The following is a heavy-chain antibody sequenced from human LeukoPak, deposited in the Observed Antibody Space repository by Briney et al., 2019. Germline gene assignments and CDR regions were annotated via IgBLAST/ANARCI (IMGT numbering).Heavy chain of an antibody. Sequence: PGGSLRLSCAASGLTFSSYWMSWVRQAPGKGLEWVANIKQDGSEKYYVDSVKGRFTISRDNAENSLYLQMNSLRAEDTAVYYCARDPYSSGWYERKGGDYYYYMDVWGKGTTVTVSS. V-gene: IGHV3-7*01. J-gene: IGHJ6*03. CDR3: ARDPYSSGWYERKGGDYYYYMDV. D-gene: IGHD6-19*01. CDR1: GLTFSSYW. CDR2: IKQDGSEK.